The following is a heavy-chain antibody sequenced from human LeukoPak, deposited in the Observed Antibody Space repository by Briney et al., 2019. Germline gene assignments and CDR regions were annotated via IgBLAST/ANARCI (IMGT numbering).Heavy chain of an antibody. CDR3: TRAPPGMTMMTDY. CDR2: VSTNDGNT. Sequence: GSVKVSCKASGYTFTNYHIAWVRQAPGQGLEWMGWVSTNDGNTVYAQRLQGRVTMTTDTFTSVAYMELRSLTSDDTAVYYCTRAPPGMTMMTDYWGQGTLVTVSS. V-gene: IGHV1-18*01. J-gene: IGHJ4*02. D-gene: IGHD3-22*01. CDR1: GYTFTNYH.